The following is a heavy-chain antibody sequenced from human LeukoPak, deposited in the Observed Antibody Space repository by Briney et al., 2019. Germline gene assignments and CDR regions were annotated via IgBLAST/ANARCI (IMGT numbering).Heavy chain of an antibody. V-gene: IGHV3-21*04. Sequence: PGGSLRLSCAASGFTFSSYSMNWVRQAPGKGLEWVSSISGSSSYIYYADSVKGRFTISRHNAKDSLYLQMNSLRAEDTAIYYCAKYVFSAYRAFDYWGQGTLVTVSS. D-gene: IGHD3-22*01. CDR2: ISGSSSYI. CDR3: AKYVFSAYRAFDY. J-gene: IGHJ4*02. CDR1: GFTFSSYS.